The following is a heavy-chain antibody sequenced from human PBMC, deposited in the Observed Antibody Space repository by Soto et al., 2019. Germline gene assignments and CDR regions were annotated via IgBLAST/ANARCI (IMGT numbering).Heavy chain of an antibody. Sequence: QVQLQESGPGLVKPSETLSLTCTVSGGAISSYYWSWIRQPPGKGLEWIGSISYSGSTNYNPSLTTRVTISVVTSKPQFSLKLRSVTAAVPAVYSCPSQVAGWAPSYFPYWGQGTLVTVSS. J-gene: IGHJ4*02. CDR1: GGAISSYY. D-gene: IGHD6-19*01. CDR3: PSQVAGWAPSYFPY. V-gene: IGHV4-59*08. CDR2: ISYSGST.